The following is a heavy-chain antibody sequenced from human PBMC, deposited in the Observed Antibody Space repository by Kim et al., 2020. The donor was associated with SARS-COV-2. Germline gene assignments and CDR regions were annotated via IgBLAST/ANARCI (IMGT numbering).Heavy chain of an antibody. CDR3: AKVVALEWTLYYFDY. Sequence: STKGRLTSSRANSKNTLYLQMNSLRAEDTAVYYCAKVVALEWTLYYFDYWGQGTLVTVSS. V-gene: IGHV3-23*01. J-gene: IGHJ4*02. D-gene: IGHD3-3*01.